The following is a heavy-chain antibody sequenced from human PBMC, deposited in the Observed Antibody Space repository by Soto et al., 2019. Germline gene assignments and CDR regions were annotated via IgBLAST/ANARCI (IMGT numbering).Heavy chain of an antibody. J-gene: IGHJ3*02. CDR2: IWYDGSNK. V-gene: IGHV3-33*01. Sequence: QVQLVESGGGVVQPGRSLRLSCAASGFTFSSYGMHWVRQAPGKGLEWVAVIWYDGSNKYYADSVKGRFTISRDNYKNTLYLQMNSLIAEDTAVYYCACLTILGVVRAAFDIWGQGTMVTVSS. CDR3: ACLTILGVVRAAFDI. D-gene: IGHD3-3*01. CDR1: GFTFSSYG.